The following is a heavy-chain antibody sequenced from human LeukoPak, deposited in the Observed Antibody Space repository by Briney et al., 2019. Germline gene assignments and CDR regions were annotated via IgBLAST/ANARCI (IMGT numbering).Heavy chain of an antibody. CDR3: ARPTIFGVVIISAFDI. D-gene: IGHD3-3*01. Sequence: SETLALTCTVSGGSISSSSCYWGWIRQPRGRGLEWIGSIYYSGSTYYNPSLKSRVTISVDTSKNQFSLKLSSVTAADTAVYYCARPTIFGVVIISAFDIWGQGTMVTVSS. J-gene: IGHJ3*02. CDR1: GGSISSSSCY. CDR2: IYYSGST. V-gene: IGHV4-39*01.